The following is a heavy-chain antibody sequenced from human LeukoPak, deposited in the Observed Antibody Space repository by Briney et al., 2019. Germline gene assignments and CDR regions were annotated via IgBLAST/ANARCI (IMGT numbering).Heavy chain of an antibody. D-gene: IGHD5-12*01. J-gene: IGHJ4*02. CDR3: ARVSSGYDWPQYYFDY. Sequence: ASVEVSCKASGGTFSSYAISWVRQAPGQGLEWMGGIIPIFGTANYAQKFQGRVTITADESTSTAYMELSSLRSEGTAVYYCARVSSGYDWPQYYFDYWGQGTLVTVSS. CDR1: GGTFSSYA. CDR2: IIPIFGTA. V-gene: IGHV1-69*13.